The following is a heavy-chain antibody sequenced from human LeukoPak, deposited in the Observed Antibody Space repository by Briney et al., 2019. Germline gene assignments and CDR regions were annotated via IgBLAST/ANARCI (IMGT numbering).Heavy chain of an antibody. D-gene: IGHD1-26*01. CDR3: ARTPTIVGAASFDS. CDR1: GYTFTGYY. CDR2: INPNSGGT. J-gene: IGHJ4*02. Sequence: ASVKVSCKASGYTFTGYYMHWVRQAPGQGLEWMGWINPNSGGTNYAQKFQGRVTMTRDTSISTANMELSSLRSDDTAVYYCARTPTIVGAASFDSWGQGTLVTVSS. V-gene: IGHV1-2*02.